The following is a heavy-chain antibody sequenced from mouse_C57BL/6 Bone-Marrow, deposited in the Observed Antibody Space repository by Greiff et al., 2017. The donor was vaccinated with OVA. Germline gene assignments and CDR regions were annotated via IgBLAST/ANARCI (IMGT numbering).Heavy chain of an antibody. V-gene: IGHV7-3*01. Sequence: EVKLVESGGGLVQPGGSLSLSCAASGFTFTDYYMSWVRQPSGKALEWLGFIRNKANGYTTEYSASVKGRFTISRDNSQSILYLQMNALRAEDSATYYCARYGPAWFAYWGQGTLVTVSA. CDR3: ARYGPAWFAY. CDR1: GFTFTDYY. CDR2: IRNKANGYTT. J-gene: IGHJ3*01.